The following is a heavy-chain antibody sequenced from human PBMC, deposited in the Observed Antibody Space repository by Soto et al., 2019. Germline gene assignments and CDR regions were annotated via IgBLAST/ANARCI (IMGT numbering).Heavy chain of an antibody. J-gene: IGHJ5*02. CDR2: INPMGGST. Sequence: QEQLVQSGAEVKEPGASVKVSCKASGYTFINYYIHWVRQAPGQGLEWMAIINPMGGSTNYAQEFQGRVTLTSDTSTSTVCMELSSLRFEDTALFYCARDLAAGDLWGQGTLVTVSS. V-gene: IGHV1-46*01. D-gene: IGHD6-13*01. CDR1: GYTFINYY. CDR3: ARDLAAGDL.